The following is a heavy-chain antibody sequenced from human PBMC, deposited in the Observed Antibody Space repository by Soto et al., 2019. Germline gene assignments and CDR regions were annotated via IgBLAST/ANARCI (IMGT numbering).Heavy chain of an antibody. CDR2: ISSSSSYI. Sequence: GGSLRLSCAASGFTFSSYSMNWVRQAPGKGLEWVSSISSSSSYIYYADSVKGRFTISRDNAKNSLYLQMNSLRAEDTAVYYCAREAARITIFGVVNDAFDIWGQGTMVTVSS. CDR3: AREAARITIFGVVNDAFDI. CDR1: GFTFSSYS. D-gene: IGHD3-3*01. J-gene: IGHJ3*02. V-gene: IGHV3-21*01.